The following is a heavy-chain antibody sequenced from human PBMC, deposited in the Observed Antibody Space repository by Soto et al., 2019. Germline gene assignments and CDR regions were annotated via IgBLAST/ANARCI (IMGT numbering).Heavy chain of an antibody. J-gene: IGHJ4*02. Sequence: GGSLRLSCATSGFTFSSYAMSWVRQAPGKGLEWVSAISSSGGSTYYADSVKGRFTISRDNSQNTLYLQMSSLRAEDTAVYYCAKFSSGQNWEFDYWGQGTLVPVSS. V-gene: IGHV3-23*01. D-gene: IGHD6-19*01. CDR3: AKFSSGQNWEFDY. CDR2: ISSSGGST. CDR1: GFTFSSYA.